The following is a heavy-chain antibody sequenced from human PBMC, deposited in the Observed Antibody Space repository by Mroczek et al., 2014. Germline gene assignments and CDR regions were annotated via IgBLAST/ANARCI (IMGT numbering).Heavy chain of an antibody. CDR3: ARDGYCSSTSCSPDYYYGMDV. Sequence: QVQLQESGPGLVKPSETLSLTCTVSGGSISSYYWSWIRQPAGKGLEWIGRIYTSGSTNYNPSLKSRVTMSVDTSKNQFSLKLSSVTAADTAVYYCARDGYCSSTSCSPDYYYGMDVWGQGTTVTVSS. V-gene: IGHV4-4*07. D-gene: IGHD2-2*01. CDR1: GGSISSYY. CDR2: IYTSGST. J-gene: IGHJ6*02.